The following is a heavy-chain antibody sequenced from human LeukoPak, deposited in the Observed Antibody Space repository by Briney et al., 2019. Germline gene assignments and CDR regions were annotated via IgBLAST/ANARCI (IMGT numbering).Heavy chain of an antibody. CDR3: ARGGRRIAAAGNWFDP. CDR1: GYTFTSYY. Sequence: ASVKVSCKASGYTFTSYYMHWVRQAPGQGLEWMGIINPSGGSTSYAQKFQGRVTMTRDTSTSTVYMELSSLRSEDTAVYYCARGGRRIAAAGNWFDPWGQGTLVTVSS. V-gene: IGHV1-46*01. CDR2: INPSGGST. D-gene: IGHD6-13*01. J-gene: IGHJ5*02.